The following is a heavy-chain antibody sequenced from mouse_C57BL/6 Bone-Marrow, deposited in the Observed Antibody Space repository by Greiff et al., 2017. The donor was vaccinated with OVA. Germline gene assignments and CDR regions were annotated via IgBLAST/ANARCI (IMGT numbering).Heavy chain of an antibody. V-gene: IGHV5-6*01. CDR1: GFTFSSYG. CDR2: ISSGGSYT. D-gene: IGHD3-1*01. J-gene: IGHJ3*01. CDR3: ASTATAY. Sequence: EVKVVESGGDLVKPGGSLKLSCAASGFTFSSYGMSWVRQTPDKRLEWVATISSGGSYTYYPDSVKGRFTISRDNAKNTLYLQMSSLKSEDTAMYYCASTATAYWGQGTLVTVAA.